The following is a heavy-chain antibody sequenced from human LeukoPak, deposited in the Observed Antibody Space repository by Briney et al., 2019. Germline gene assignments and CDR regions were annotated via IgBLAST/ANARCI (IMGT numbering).Heavy chain of an antibody. V-gene: IGHV3-23*01. CDR3: AKSGMVRGVRYFDY. J-gene: IGHJ4*02. CDR2: ISGSGGST. CDR1: GFTFSSYA. D-gene: IGHD3-10*01. Sequence: GGSLRLSCAASGFTFSSYAMSWVRQASGKGLEWVSAISGSGGSTYYADSVKGRFTISRDNSKNTLYLQMNSLRAEDTAVYYCAKSGMVRGVRYFDYWGQGTLVTVSS.